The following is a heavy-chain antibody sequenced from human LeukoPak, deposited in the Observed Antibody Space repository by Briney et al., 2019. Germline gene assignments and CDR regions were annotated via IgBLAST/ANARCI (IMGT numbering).Heavy chain of an antibody. J-gene: IGHJ3*02. CDR2: INPNSGGT. Sequence: ASVKVSCKASGYTFTGYYMHWVRQAPGQGLEWMGWINPNSGGTNYAQKFQGRVTMTRDTSISTAYMELSSLTSEDTAVYYCARGGDYYNTTILHIWGQGTMVTVSS. D-gene: IGHD3-22*01. V-gene: IGHV1-2*02. CDR3: ARGGDYYNTTILHI. CDR1: GYTFTGYY.